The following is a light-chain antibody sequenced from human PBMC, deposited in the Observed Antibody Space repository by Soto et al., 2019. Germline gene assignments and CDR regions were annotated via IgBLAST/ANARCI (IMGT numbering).Light chain of an antibody. CDR2: GAS. CDR1: QSVSSSY. V-gene: IGKV3-20*01. CDR3: QQYGSSPPIT. Sequence: EIVLTQAPGTLPFSPGERATLSCRARQSVSSSYLAWYQQKPGQAPRLLIYGASSRATGIPDRFSGSGAGTDFTLTISRLEPEDFAVYYCQQYGSSPPITFGGGTKGDIK. J-gene: IGKJ4*01.